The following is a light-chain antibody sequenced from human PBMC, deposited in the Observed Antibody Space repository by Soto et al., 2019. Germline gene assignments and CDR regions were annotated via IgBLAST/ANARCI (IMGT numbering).Light chain of an antibody. CDR1: QSVSSSY. CDR2: GAS. J-gene: IGKJ1*01. Sequence: EIVLTQSPGTLSLSPGERATLSCRASQSVSSSYLAWYQQRPGQAPRVLISGASTRATGFPARFSGSGSGTEFTLTISSLQSEDFAIYYCQQCNNWPRTFGQGTKVDIK. V-gene: IGKV3-15*01. CDR3: QQCNNWPRT.